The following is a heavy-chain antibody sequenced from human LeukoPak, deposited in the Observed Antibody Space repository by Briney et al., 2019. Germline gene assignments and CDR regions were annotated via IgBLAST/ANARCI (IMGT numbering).Heavy chain of an antibody. V-gene: IGHV3-7*04. J-gene: IGHJ4*02. CDR2: IKQDGSKK. CDR1: GFPFSSYW. Sequence: GGSPRISCVASGFPFSSYWVTWVRPAPGEGLGWVANIKQDGSKKSYVDSVKGRFTISRDNAKNSLYLQMNSLRAEDTAIYYCTRVGYIDEGIDYWGQGTLVAVSS. D-gene: IGHD5-24*01. CDR3: TRVGYIDEGIDY.